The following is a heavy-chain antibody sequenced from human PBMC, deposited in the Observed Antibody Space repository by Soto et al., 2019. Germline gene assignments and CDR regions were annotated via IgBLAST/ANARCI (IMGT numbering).Heavy chain of an antibody. CDR3: ARAVGYSSSGYASLFDY. V-gene: IGHV3-21*01. D-gene: IGHD6-13*01. CDR1: GFTFSSYS. Sequence: GGSLRLSCAASGFTFSSYSMNWVRQAPGKGLEWVSSISSSSSYIYYADSVKGRFTISRDNAKNSLYLQMNSLGAEDTAVYYCARAVGYSSSGYASLFDYWGQGTLVTVSS. CDR2: ISSSSSYI. J-gene: IGHJ4*02.